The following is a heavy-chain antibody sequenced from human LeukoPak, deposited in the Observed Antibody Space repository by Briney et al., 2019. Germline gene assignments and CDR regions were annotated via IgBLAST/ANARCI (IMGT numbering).Heavy chain of an antibody. D-gene: IGHD3-10*01. J-gene: IGHJ4*02. V-gene: IGHV4-59*01. CDR1: GGSISSYY. CDR3: ARGEYYYGSGSYPFDY. CDR2: IYYSGST. Sequence: SETLSLTCTVSGGSISSYYWSWIRQPPGKGLEWIGYIYYSGSTNYNPSLKSRVTISVDTSKNQFSLKLSSVTAADTAVYYCARGEYYYGSGSYPFDYWGQGTLVTVSS.